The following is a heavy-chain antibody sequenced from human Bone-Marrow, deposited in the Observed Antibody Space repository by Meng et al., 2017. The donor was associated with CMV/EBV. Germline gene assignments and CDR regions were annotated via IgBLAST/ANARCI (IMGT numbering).Heavy chain of an antibody. CDR1: GGSISSYY. CDR2: IYYSGST. V-gene: IGHV4-59*01. J-gene: IGHJ6*02. CDR3: ARDGGVAGTTHTSQENYYYYYGMDV. Sequence: SETLSLTCTVPGGSISSYYWSWIRQPPGKGLECLGYIYYSGSTNYNPSINSRVTISVDTSKNQFSLKLSSVTAADTAVYYCARDGGVAGTTHTSQENYYYYYGMDVWGQGTTVTVSS. D-gene: IGHD1-7*01.